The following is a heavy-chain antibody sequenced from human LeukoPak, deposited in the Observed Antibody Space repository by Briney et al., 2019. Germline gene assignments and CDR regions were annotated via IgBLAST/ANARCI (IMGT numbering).Heavy chain of an antibody. V-gene: IGHV3-30*03. D-gene: IGHD4-17*01. CDR1: GFTFSNYG. CDR2: ISYDGNNK. CDR3: ATVYDDYEAFDI. Sequence: GRSLRLSCAASGFTFSNYGIHWVRQAPGKGLEWGAVISYDGNNKYYADSVKGRFTISRDNSKNTLYLQVNSLRPEDTAVYYCATVYDDYEAFDIWGQGTMVTVSS. J-gene: IGHJ3*02.